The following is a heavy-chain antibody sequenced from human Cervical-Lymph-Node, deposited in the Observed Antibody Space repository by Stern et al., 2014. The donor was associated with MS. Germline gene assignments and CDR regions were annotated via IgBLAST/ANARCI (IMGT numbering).Heavy chain of an antibody. Sequence: VQLVESGSDVKKPGSSVRVSCKASGDISWLRQAPGQGLEWMGGIIRPVGTAHYTQRFQSRLTITEDRSTNATYMELSSLRSDDTAIYYCARGAGDNWFDPWGQGTLVSVSS. D-gene: IGHD3-10*01. V-gene: IGHV1-69*06. CDR2: IIRPVGTA. CDR1: GD. CDR3: ARGAGDNWFDP. J-gene: IGHJ5*02.